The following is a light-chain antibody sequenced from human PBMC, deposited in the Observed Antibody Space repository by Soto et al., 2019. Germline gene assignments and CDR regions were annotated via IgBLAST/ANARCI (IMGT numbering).Light chain of an antibody. CDR1: QTISGW. Sequence: DIQMTQSPSTLSASVGDTVTITCRASQTISGWLAWYQQRPGKAPNLLIFDASTLESGVPSRFSCSGSGTTFTLTISSLQSDDFATYYCLQYNGYYRTFGQGTKVEIK. V-gene: IGKV1-5*01. CDR2: DAS. CDR3: LQYNGYYRT. J-gene: IGKJ1*01.